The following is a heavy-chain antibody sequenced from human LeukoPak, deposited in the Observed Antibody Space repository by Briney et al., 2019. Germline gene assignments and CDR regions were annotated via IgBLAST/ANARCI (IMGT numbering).Heavy chain of an antibody. J-gene: IGHJ6*03. D-gene: IGHD6-6*01. V-gene: IGHV3-21*01. CDR2: ISNISTCI. CDR1: GFTFSGYT. Sequence: PGGSLRLSCAASGFTFSGYTMTWVRQAPGKGLEWVSSISNISTCIYYADSVKGRFTISRDNVQNSLYLQMNSLRAEDTAVYYCARVAARVYYYMDVWGKGTTVTVSS. CDR3: ARVAARVYYYMDV.